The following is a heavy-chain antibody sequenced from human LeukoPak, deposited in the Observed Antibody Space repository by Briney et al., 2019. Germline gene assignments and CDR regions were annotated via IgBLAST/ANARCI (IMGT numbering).Heavy chain of an antibody. CDR2: IYYSGST. J-gene: IGHJ3*02. CDR3: ARSGPFYYGGALDI. D-gene: IGHD3-10*01. V-gene: IGHV4-39*07. CDR1: GGSISSSSYY. Sequence: SETLSLTCTVSGGSISSSSYYWGWIRQPPGKGLEWIGSIYYSGSTNYNPSLKSRVTISVDTSKNQFSLKLSSVTAADTAVYYCARSGPFYYGGALDIWGQGTMVTVSS.